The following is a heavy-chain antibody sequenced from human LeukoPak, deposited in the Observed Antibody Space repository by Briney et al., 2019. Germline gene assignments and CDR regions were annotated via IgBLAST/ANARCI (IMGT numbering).Heavy chain of an antibody. D-gene: IGHD3-22*01. CDR3: AREGVGYYDSSGYYPLDY. CDR2: ISSSGSTI. J-gene: IGHJ4*02. V-gene: IGHV3-48*03. CDR1: GFTFSSYE. Sequence: GGSLRLSCAASGFTFSSYEMNWVRQAPGKGLVWVSYISSSGSTIYYADSVKGRFTISRDNAKNSLYLQMNSLRAEDTAVYYCAREGVGYYDSSGYYPLDYWGQGTLVTVSS.